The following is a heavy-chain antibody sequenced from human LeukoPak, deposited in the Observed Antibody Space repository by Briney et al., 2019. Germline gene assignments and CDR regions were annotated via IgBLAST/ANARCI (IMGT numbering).Heavy chain of an antibody. CDR1: GYTFTGYY. J-gene: IGHJ5*02. CDR2: INPNSGGT. D-gene: IGHD6-13*01. V-gene: IGHV1-2*02. Sequence: ASVTVSCKASGYTFTGYYMHWVRQAPGQGLEWMGWINPNSGGTNYAQKFQGRVTMTRVTSISTAYMELSRLRSDDTAVYYCARDTYSSSWYYWFDHWGQGTLVTVSS. CDR3: ARDTYSSSWYYWFDH.